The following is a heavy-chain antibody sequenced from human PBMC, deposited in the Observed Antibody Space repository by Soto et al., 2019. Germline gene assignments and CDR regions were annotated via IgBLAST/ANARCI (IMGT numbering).Heavy chain of an antibody. J-gene: IGHJ5*02. CDR2: IMKDGSVK. CDR3: EQDRYYDFWSGLTWFDP. CDR1: GFTFGSYW. V-gene: IGHV3-7*03. D-gene: IGHD3-3*01. Sequence: GRSLRLSCAASGFTFGSYWMSWVRQTPGKGLEWLGTIMKDGSVKKYVDSVKGRFTVSRDNAKNSLYLQMDSLRAEDTAVYYCEQDRYYDFWSGLTWFDPWGQ.